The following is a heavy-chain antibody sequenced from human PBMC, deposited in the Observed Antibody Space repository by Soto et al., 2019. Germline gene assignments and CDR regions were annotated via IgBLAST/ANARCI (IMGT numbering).Heavy chain of an antibody. CDR2: ISAYNGNT. V-gene: IGHV1-18*04. D-gene: IGHD3-22*01. J-gene: IGHJ4*02. CDR1: GYTFTSYG. Sequence: ASVKVSCKASGYTFTSYGISWVRQAPRQGLEWMGWISAYNGNTNYAQKLQGRVTMTTDTSTSTAYMELRSLRSDDTAVYYCARDLGGYDSSGYSDYWGQGTLVTVSS. CDR3: ARDLGGYDSSGYSDY.